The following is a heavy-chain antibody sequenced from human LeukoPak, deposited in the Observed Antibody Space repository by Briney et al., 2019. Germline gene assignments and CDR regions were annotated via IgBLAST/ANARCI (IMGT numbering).Heavy chain of an antibody. CDR3: ARSVHDTSGYAY. D-gene: IGHD3-22*01. V-gene: IGHV3-66*02. J-gene: IGHJ4*02. CDR2: MYSGGAT. Sequence: GGSLRLSCAASGFTVSSSYMSWVRQAPGKGLEWVSVMYSGGATYYANSVKGRFTISRDYSKNTPNLQMNNLGTEDTAVYFCARSVHDTSGYAYWGQGTLVTVSS. CDR1: GFTVSSSY.